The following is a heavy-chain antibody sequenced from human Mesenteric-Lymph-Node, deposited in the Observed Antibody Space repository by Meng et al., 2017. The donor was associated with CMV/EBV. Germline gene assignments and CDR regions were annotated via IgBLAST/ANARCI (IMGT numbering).Heavy chain of an antibody. CDR3: AELRSSVFEI. J-gene: IGHJ4*03. CDR1: GFTFSSDS. D-gene: IGHD3-3*01. Sequence: GGCRRLSCAASGFTFSSDSMNWVRQAPGKGLEWVSSITSSSSHIYYADSVRGRFTISRDNAENSLYLQMNGLRAEDTAVYYCAELRSSVFEIWGQGTLVTFSS. V-gene: IGHV3-21*01. CDR2: ITSSSSHI.